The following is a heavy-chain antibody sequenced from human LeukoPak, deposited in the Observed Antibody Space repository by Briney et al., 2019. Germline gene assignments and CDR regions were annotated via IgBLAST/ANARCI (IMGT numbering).Heavy chain of an antibody. J-gene: IGHJ4*02. CDR1: GFTFSSYA. Sequence: GGSLRLSCAASGFTFSSYAMSWVRQAPGKGLEWVSAISGSGGSTYYADSVKGRFTISRDNSKNTLYLQMHSLRAEDTAVYYCAKAVVRDYVWGSYAYWGQGTLVTVSS. V-gene: IGHV3-23*01. CDR2: ISGSGGST. CDR3: AKAVVRDYVWGSYAY. D-gene: IGHD3-16*01.